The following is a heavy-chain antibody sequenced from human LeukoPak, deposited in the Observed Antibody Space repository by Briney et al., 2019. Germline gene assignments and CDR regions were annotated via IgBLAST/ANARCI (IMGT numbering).Heavy chain of an antibody. CDR2: IIPIFGTA. Sequence: SVKVSCKASGGTFSSYAISWVRQAPGQGLEWMGGIIPIFGTANYAQKFQGRVTITADESTSTAYMELSSLRSEDTAVYYCARDPSLDYGDYVNNWFDPWGLGTLVTVSS. J-gene: IGHJ5*02. CDR3: ARDPSLDYGDYVNNWFDP. CDR1: GGTFSSYA. V-gene: IGHV1-69*13. D-gene: IGHD4-17*01.